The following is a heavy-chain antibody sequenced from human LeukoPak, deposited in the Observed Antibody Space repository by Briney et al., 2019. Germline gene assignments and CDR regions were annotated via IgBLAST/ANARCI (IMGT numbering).Heavy chain of an antibody. CDR2: FYHSKST. D-gene: IGHD1-26*01. CDR1: GGSINSYY. J-gene: IGHJ4*02. V-gene: IGHV4-39*06. Sequence: PSGTLSLTCTVSGGSINSYYWSWIRQPPGKGLEWIWSFYHSKSTYYNPSLKSRVTISVDTSKNQYALKLSSVNAADTAVYYCVRAGRGWWELPMGRYWGQGTLVTVSS. CDR3: VRAGRGWWELPMGRY.